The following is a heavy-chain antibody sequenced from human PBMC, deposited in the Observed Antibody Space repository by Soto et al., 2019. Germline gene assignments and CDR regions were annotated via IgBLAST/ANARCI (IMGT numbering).Heavy chain of an antibody. CDR3: ARDYDFWSGYCDY. CDR1: GFTFSSYA. Sequence: GGSLRLSCAASGFTFSSYAMHWVRQAPGKGLEWVAVISYDGSNKYYADSVKGRFTISRDNSKNTLYLQMNSLRAEDTAVYYCARDYDFWSGYCDYWGQGTLVTVSS. CDR2: ISYDGSNK. V-gene: IGHV3-30-3*01. D-gene: IGHD3-3*01. J-gene: IGHJ4*02.